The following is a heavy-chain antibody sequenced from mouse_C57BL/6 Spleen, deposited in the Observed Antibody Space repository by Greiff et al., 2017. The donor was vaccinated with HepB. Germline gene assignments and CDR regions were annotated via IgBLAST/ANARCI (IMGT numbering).Heavy chain of an antibody. Sequence: DVKLQESGPGLVKPSQSLSLTCSVTGYSITSGYYWNWIRQFPGNKLEWMGYISYDGSNNYNPSLKNRISITRDTSKNQFFLKLNSVTTEDTATYYCARRWDFDYWGQGTTLTVSS. CDR1: GYSITSGYY. CDR2: ISYDGSN. J-gene: IGHJ2*01. CDR3: ARRWDFDY. D-gene: IGHD1-1*02. V-gene: IGHV3-6*01.